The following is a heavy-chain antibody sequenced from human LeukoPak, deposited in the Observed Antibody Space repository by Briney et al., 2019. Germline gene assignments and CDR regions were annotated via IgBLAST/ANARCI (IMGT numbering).Heavy chain of an antibody. CDR2: INHSGST. CDR3: AREGYCSSTSCTNWFDP. Sequence: PSETLSLTCAVYGGSFSGYYWSWIRQPPEKGLEWIGEINHSGSTNYNPSLKSRVTISVDTSKNQFSLKLSSVTAADTAVYYCAREGYCSSTSCTNWFDPWGQGTLVTVSS. J-gene: IGHJ5*02. D-gene: IGHD2-2*01. CDR1: GGSFSGYY. V-gene: IGHV4-34*01.